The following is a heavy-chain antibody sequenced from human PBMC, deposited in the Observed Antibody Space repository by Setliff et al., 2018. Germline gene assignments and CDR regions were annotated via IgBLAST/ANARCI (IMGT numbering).Heavy chain of an antibody. J-gene: IGHJ3*01. D-gene: IGHD3-16*01. CDR3: ATDGPAYPLGAFDV. CDR2: IYYGGST. Sequence: SETLSLTCTVSGGSITSSSYYWGWLRQPPGKGPQWIGSIYYGGSTYYNPSLKSRAAFSIDTSKNQFSLKLSSVTAADTALYYCATDGPAYPLGAFDVWGQGTMVTVSS. CDR1: GGSITSSSYY. V-gene: IGHV4-39*01.